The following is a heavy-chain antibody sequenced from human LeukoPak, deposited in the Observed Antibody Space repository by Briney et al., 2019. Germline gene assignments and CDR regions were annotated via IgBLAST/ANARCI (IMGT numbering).Heavy chain of an antibody. CDR2: INHSGST. V-gene: IGHV4-34*01. J-gene: IGHJ6*02. D-gene: IGHD3-22*01. CDR3: AGTLRSSGYSGMNV. CDR1: GGSFRVYY. Sequence: SETLSLTCAVYGGSFRVYYWSWIRKPPGKGLNWIGEINHSGSTNYNPSLKSRVTISVDTSKNQFSLKLSSVTAADTAVYYCAGTLRSSGYSGMNVWGQGTTVTVSS.